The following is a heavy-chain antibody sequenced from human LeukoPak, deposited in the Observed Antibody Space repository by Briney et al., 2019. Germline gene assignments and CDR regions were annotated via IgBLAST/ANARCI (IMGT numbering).Heavy chain of an antibody. CDR2: MSPNSGNT. CDR1: GYTFTSYD. CDR3: ARTPPNWGADY. Sequence: RASVTVSCKASGYTFTSYDINWVRQATGQGLEWMGWMSPNSGNTGYAQKFQGRVTMTRDTSIGTAYLELSSLKSEDTAVYYCARTPPNWGADYWGQGTLVTVSS. V-gene: IGHV1-8*01. J-gene: IGHJ4*02. D-gene: IGHD7-27*01.